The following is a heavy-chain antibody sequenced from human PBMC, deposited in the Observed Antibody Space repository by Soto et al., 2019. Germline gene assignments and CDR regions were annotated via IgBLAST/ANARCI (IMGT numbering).Heavy chain of an antibody. CDR3: ARVLAYTYGL. V-gene: IGHV3-64*01. Sequence: PXXSLRLTFAASGFTFSSYAMXWVRQAPGKGLEYVSAISGNGGSTYYANSVKGRFTISRDNSKNTLYLQMASLRAEDMAVYYCARVLAYTYGLWGQGTLVTVSS. D-gene: IGHD5-18*01. CDR2: ISGNGGST. J-gene: IGHJ4*02. CDR1: GFTFSSYA.